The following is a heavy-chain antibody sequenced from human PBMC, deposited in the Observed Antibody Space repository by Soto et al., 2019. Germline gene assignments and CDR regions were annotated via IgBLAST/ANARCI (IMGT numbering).Heavy chain of an antibody. CDR1: GYTFTTCG. D-gene: IGHD6-13*01. CDR3: AREFQQQPLDY. CDR2: ISTYNGNT. Sequence: ASVKVSCKASGYTFTTCGISWGRQAPGQGIEWMGWISTYNGNTNYAQKLQGRVTMTTDTPTSTAYMELRSLRSDDTAVYYCAREFQQQPLDYWGQGTLVTVSS. V-gene: IGHV1-18*01. J-gene: IGHJ4*02.